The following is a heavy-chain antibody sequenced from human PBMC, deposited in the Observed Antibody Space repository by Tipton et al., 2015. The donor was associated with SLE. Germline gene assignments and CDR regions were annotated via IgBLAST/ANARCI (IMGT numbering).Heavy chain of an antibody. D-gene: IGHD1-20*01. CDR2: IKQDGSEK. J-gene: IGHJ4*02. CDR3: ASPGITGTGDY. CDR1: GFTFSSYW. Sequence: SLRLSCAASGFTFSSYWMSWVRQAPGKGLEWVANIKQDGSEKYYVDSVKGRFTISRDNAKNSLYLQMSSLRAEDTAVYYCASPGITGTGDYWGQGTLVTVSS. V-gene: IGHV3-7*01.